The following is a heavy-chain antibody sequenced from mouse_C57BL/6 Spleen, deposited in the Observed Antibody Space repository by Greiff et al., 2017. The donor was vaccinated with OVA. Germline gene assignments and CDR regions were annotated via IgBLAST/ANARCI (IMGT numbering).Heavy chain of an antibody. CDR1: GFTFSDYG. CDR2: ISSGSSTI. Sequence: DVMLVESGGGLVKPGGSLKLSCAASGFTFSDYGMHWVRQAPEKGLEWVAYISSGSSTIYYADTVKGRFTISRDNAKNTLFLQMTSLRSEDTAMYYCANYYSPYYYAMDYWGQGTSVTVSS. D-gene: IGHD2-12*01. J-gene: IGHJ4*01. V-gene: IGHV5-17*01. CDR3: ANYYSPYYYAMDY.